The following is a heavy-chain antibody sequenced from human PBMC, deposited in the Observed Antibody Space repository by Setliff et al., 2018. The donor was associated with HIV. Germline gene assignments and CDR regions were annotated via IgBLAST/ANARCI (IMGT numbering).Heavy chain of an antibody. CDR1: GSTFTNYG. Sequence: ASVKVSCKASGSTFTNYGFSWVRQAPGQGLEWMGWISAYNGHTVYAQNLQGRVIMTTDTSTSTVYMELRSLRSDDTAVYYCARDGGSSVYYFDYWGQGTLVTVSS. V-gene: IGHV1-18*01. J-gene: IGHJ4*02. CDR3: ARDGGSSVYYFDY. CDR2: ISAYNGHT. D-gene: IGHD6-6*01.